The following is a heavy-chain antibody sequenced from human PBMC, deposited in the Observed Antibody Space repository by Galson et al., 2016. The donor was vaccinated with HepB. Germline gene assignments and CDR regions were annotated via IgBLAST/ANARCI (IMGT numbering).Heavy chain of an antibody. Sequence: ETLSLTCTVSGDSISRNYWSWIRQPPGKGLEWIGYIYSSGSTNYNPSLKSRVTISIDTSKKQFSLKLSSVTTADTAVYHCARGSPPDSWGQGTLVAVSS. J-gene: IGHJ4*02. V-gene: IGHV4-59*01. CDR2: IYSSGST. CDR1: GDSISRNY. CDR3: ARGSPPDS.